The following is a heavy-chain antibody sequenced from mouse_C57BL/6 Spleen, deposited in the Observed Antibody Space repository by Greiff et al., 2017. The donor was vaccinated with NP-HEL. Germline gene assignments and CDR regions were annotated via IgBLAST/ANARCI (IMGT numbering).Heavy chain of an antibody. V-gene: IGHV1-64*01. J-gene: IGHJ2*01. Sequence: VKLQQPGAELVKPGASVKLSCKASGYTFTSYWMHWVKQRPGQGLEWIGMIHPNSGSTNYNEKFKSKATLTVDKSSSTAYMQLSSLTSEDSAVYYCAREVAYYFDYWGQGTTLTVSS. CDR2: IHPNSGST. D-gene: IGHD1-1*02. CDR3: AREVAYYFDY. CDR1: GYTFTSYW.